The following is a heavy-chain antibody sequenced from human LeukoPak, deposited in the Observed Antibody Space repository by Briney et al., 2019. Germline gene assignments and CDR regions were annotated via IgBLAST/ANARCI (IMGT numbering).Heavy chain of an antibody. CDR3: ARVPGYSSGWYPIDY. Sequence: ASVKVSCTASGYSFTSYGISWVRQAPGQGLEWMGRISAYNGNTDYAQKFQGRVTMTTDTSTSTAYMEVRSLRSDDTAVYYCARVPGYSSGWYPIDYWGQGTLVTVSS. D-gene: IGHD6-19*01. CDR1: GYSFTSYG. V-gene: IGHV1-18*01. CDR2: ISAYNGNT. J-gene: IGHJ4*02.